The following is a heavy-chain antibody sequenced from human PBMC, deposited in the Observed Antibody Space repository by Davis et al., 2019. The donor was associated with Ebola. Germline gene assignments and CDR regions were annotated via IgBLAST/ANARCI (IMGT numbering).Heavy chain of an antibody. CDR3: AALTPYDYIWGSYRYKDY. V-gene: IGHV1-69*13. Sequence: SVKVSCKASGGTFSSYAISWFHRPPGQGLDGWGGTFLTFGTPNYAKKFQGRVTITADESTSTAYMELSSLRSEDTAVYYCAALTPYDYIWGSYRYKDYWGQGTLVTVSS. CDR2: TFLTFGTP. CDR1: GGTFSSYA. D-gene: IGHD3-16*02. J-gene: IGHJ4*02.